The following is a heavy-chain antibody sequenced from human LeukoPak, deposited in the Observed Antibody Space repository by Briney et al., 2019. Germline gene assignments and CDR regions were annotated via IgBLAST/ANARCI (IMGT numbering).Heavy chain of an antibody. CDR2: ISSSGGTM. CDR3: ASSVAYGDYSFDY. V-gene: IGHV3-11*04. Sequence: GGSLRLSCAASGFTFSDYYMSWVRQAPGKGLEWVSYISSSGGTMYYADSVKGRFTISRDNAKNSLYLQMNSLRAEDTAVYYCASSVAYGDYSFDYWGQGTLVTVSS. D-gene: IGHD4-17*01. J-gene: IGHJ4*02. CDR1: GFTFSDYY.